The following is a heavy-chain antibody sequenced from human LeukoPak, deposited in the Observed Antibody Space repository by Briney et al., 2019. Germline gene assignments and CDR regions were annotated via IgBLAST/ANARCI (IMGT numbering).Heavy chain of an antibody. Sequence: KPSGTLSLTCAVSGGSISSSNWWSWVRQPPGKGLEWIGEIYHSGSTNYNPSLRSRVTILVGKSKNQFPLKLSSVNAADTAVYYCARSISAMVRGAPYYWGQGTLVTVSS. CDR3: ARSISAMVRGAPYY. CDR1: GGSISSSNW. V-gene: IGHV4-4*02. CDR2: IYHSGST. J-gene: IGHJ4*02. D-gene: IGHD3-10*01.